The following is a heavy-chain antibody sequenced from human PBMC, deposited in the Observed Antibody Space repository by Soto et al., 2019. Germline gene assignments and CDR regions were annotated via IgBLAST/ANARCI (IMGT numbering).Heavy chain of an antibody. CDR3: ARGGGVTTTGDDY. V-gene: IGHV4-30-2*01. J-gene: IGHJ4*02. D-gene: IGHD4-4*01. CDR2: IYHSGST. CDR1: GGSINTATHS. Sequence: QLQLQESGSGLVKPSQTLSLTCAVSGGSINTATHSWSWIRQPPGKGLEWIGYIYHSGSTYYNPSGTHRVTLSIDNATNQSSLRLSSVTAADTAGYYCARGGGVTTTGDDYWGQGILVTVSS.